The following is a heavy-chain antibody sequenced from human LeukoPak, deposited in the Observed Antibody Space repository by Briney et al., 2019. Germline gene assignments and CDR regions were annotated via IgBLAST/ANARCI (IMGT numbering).Heavy chain of an antibody. Sequence: SETLSLTCTVSGGSISSYYWSWIRQPPGKGLEWIGYIYYSGSTNYNPSLKSRVTISVDTSKNQFSLKLSSVTAADTAVYYCARLDYYGSGSYSGAFDIWGQGTMVTVSS. J-gene: IGHJ3*02. D-gene: IGHD3-10*01. V-gene: IGHV4-59*08. CDR2: IYYSGST. CDR3: ARLDYYGSGSYSGAFDI. CDR1: GGSISSYY.